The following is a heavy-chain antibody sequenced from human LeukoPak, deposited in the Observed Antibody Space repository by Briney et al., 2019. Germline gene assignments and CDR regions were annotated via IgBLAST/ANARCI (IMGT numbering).Heavy chain of an antibody. Sequence: GGSLRLSCVGSGFTFRSHAMSWVRQAPGKGLEFVSGIYENGGTTYYADSVKGRFSISRDNSKNTLYLQMDSLRGEDTAVYYCAKDFRVGYSAHFDYWGQGALVTVSS. CDR3: AKDFRVGYSAHFDY. CDR1: GFTFRSHA. D-gene: IGHD2-21*01. J-gene: IGHJ4*02. V-gene: IGHV3-23*01. CDR2: IYENGGTT.